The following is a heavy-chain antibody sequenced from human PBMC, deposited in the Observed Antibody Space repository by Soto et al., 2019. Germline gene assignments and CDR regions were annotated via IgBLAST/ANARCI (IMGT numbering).Heavy chain of an antibody. J-gene: IGHJ4*02. Sequence: QVQLQESGPGLVKPSQTLSLTCTVSGGSISSGGYYWSWIRQHPGKGLEWIGYIYYSGSTYYNPSLKSRVTIAVDTSKNQFSLKLSSVTAADTAVYYCARFRSNFDWLSQTLWGQGTLVTVSS. CDR2: IYYSGST. CDR1: GGSISSGGYY. CDR3: ARFRSNFDWLSQTL. D-gene: IGHD3-9*01. V-gene: IGHV4-31*03.